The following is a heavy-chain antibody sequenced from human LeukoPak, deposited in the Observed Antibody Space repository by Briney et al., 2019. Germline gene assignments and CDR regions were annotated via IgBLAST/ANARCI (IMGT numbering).Heavy chain of an antibody. CDR2: IKQDGSEK. CDR1: GFTFSGYW. Sequence: GGSLRLSCAASGFTFSGYWMTWVRQAPGKGLEWVANIKQDGSEKYYVDSVKGRLTISRDNAQNSLYLQMSSLRAEDTAVYYCARGRGIDYWGQGTLVTVSS. V-gene: IGHV3-7*03. D-gene: IGHD3-10*01. CDR3: ARGRGIDY. J-gene: IGHJ4*02.